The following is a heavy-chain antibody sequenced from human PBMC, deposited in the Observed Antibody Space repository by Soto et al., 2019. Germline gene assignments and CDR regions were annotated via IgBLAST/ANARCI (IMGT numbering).Heavy chain of an antibody. CDR3: ARGDTRLGELSHDY. Sequence: PSETLSLTCTVSGGSISSGGYYWSWIRQHPGKGLEWIGYIYQSKSAYYNPSLRSRVAISVDRSNNQVSLRMTSVTAADTAIYYCARGDTRLGELSHDYWGQGTLVTVSS. CDR2: IYQSKSA. D-gene: IGHD3-16*02. J-gene: IGHJ4*02. V-gene: IGHV4-30-2*01. CDR1: GGSISSGGYY.